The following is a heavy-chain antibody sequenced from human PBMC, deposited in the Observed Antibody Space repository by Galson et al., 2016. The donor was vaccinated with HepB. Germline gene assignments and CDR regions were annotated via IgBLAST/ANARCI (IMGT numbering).Heavy chain of an antibody. V-gene: IGHV6-1*01. CDR2: TYYRSKWYN. CDR3: ASATWDSGLKW. CDR1: GDSVSSNSAA. D-gene: IGHD1-26*01. J-gene: IGHJ4*02. Sequence: CAISGDSVSSNSAAWNWISQSPSRGLEWLGRTYYRSKWYNDDAVSVKSRININPATSQNQFSLQLNSVLPEDTAMYYCASATWDSGLKWWGQGTPVTVSS.